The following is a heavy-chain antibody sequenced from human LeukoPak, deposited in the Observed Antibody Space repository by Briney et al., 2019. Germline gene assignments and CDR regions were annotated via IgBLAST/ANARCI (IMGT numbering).Heavy chain of an antibody. J-gene: IGHJ4*02. CDR3: TRDRGYDYLFDY. CDR2: INPNSGGT. V-gene: IGHV1-2*06. Sequence: ASVKVSCKASGYTFTGYYMHWVRQAPGQGLEWMGRINPNSGGTNYAQKFQGRVTMTRDTSISTAYMELSRLRSDDTAVYYCTRDRGYDYLFDYWGQGTLVTVSP. CDR1: GYTFTGYY. D-gene: IGHD5-12*01.